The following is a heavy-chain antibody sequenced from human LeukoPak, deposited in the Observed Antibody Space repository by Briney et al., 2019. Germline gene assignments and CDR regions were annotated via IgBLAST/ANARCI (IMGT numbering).Heavy chain of an antibody. CDR1: GFTFSSYG. J-gene: IGHJ4*02. Sequence: GGSLRLSCAASGFTFSSYGMHWVRQAPGKGLEWVAVIWYDGSNKYYADSVKGRFPISRDYSENTLYLQLNNLRAEDTAVYYCARTPLRFLARSSMGASYFDFWGRGTLVTVSS. CDR2: IWYDGSNK. V-gene: IGHV3-33*01. D-gene: IGHD3-3*01. CDR3: ARTPLRFLARSSMGASYFDF.